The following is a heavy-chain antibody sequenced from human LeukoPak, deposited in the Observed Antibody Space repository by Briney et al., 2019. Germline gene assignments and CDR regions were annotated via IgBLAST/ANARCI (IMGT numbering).Heavy chain of an antibody. CDR3: ARGHRDSVGWYHVDF. J-gene: IGHJ4*02. CDR1: GYSFTDYL. D-gene: IGHD6-19*01. V-gene: IGHV1-2*02. Sequence: GASVTVSCKAAGYSFTDYLMHWVRQAPGQGLEWMGWINPNSGGTNSAQKFQGRVTMTRDTSISTAYMELTSLISDDTAVYYCARGHRDSVGWYHVDFWGQGTLVTVPS. CDR2: INPNSGGT.